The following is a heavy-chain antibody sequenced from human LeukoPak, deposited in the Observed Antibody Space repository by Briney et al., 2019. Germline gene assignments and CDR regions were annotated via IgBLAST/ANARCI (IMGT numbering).Heavy chain of an antibody. J-gene: IGHJ3*02. CDR2: IRYDGSNK. CDR3: AKVSNGYSYGYDAFDI. CDR1: GFTFSSYG. Sequence: PGGSLRLSCAASGFTFSSYGMHWVGQAPGKGVEGVAFIRYDGSNKYYADSVKGRFTISRDNSKNTLYLQMNSLRAEDTAVYYCAKVSNGYSYGYDAFDIWGQGTMVTVSS. D-gene: IGHD5-18*01. V-gene: IGHV3-30*02.